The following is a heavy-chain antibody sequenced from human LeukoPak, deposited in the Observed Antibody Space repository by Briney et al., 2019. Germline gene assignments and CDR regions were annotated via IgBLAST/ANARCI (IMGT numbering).Heavy chain of an antibody. CDR2: ISYDGSNK. J-gene: IGHJ4*02. D-gene: IGHD6-6*01. V-gene: IGHV3-30-3*01. CDR3: AKVSSFQTQLVYYFDY. Sequence: GRSLRLSCAASGFTFSSYAMHWVRQAPGKGLEWVAVISYDGSNKYYADSVKGRFTISRDNSKNTLYLQMNSLRAEDTAVYYCAKVSSFQTQLVYYFDYWGQGTLVTVSS. CDR1: GFTFSSYA.